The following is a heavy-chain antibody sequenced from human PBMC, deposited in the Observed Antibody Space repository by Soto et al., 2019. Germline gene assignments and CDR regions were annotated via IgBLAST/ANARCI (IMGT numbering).Heavy chain of an antibody. CDR3: AKTGGNSGWPGGTYYFDL. J-gene: IGHJ4*02. D-gene: IGHD6-19*01. V-gene: IGHV3-23*01. CDR1: GFTFSSYA. CDR2: IDTKGNT. Sequence: EEQLLESGGGLVQPGGSLRLSCAASGFTFSSYAMSWVRQGPGKGLEWVSSIDTKGNTDYVDSVKGRFTISRDNSRDTLYLPMNSLRAEDAALYYCAKTGGNSGWPGGTYYFDLWGQGTLVTVSS.